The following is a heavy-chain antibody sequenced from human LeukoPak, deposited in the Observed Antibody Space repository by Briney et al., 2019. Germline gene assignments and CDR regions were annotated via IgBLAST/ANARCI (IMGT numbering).Heavy chain of an antibody. CDR3: ARDLEVAGYYYYYGMDV. CDR1: GYTFTGYY. J-gene: IGHJ6*02. D-gene: IGHD6-19*01. CDR2: INPNSGGT. V-gene: IGHV1-2*02. Sequence: ASVKVSCKASGYTFTGYYMHWMRQAPGQGLEWMGWINPNSGGTNYAQKFQGRVTMTRDTSISTAYMELSRLRSDDTAVYYCARDLEVAGYYYYYGMDVWGQGTTVTVSS.